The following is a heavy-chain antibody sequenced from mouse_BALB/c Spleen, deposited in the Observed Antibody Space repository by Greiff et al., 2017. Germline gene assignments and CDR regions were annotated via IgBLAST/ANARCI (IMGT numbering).Heavy chain of an antibody. CDR1: GFTFSSYA. V-gene: IGHV5-6-5*01. Sequence: EVQVVESGGGLVKPGGSLKLSCAASGFTFSSYAMSWVRQTPEKRLEWVASISSGGSTYYPDSVKGRFTISRDNARNILYLQMSSLRSEDTAMYYCSDGYYPFTYWGQGTLVTVSA. D-gene: IGHD2-3*01. J-gene: IGHJ3*01. CDR2: ISSGGST. CDR3: SDGYYPFTY.